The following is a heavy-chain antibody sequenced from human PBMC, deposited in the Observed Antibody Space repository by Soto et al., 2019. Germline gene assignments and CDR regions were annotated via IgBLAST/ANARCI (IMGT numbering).Heavy chain of an antibody. CDR3: ARLLCTGGSCYGARYFDL. V-gene: IGHV4-39*01. CDR1: GGSISSSSYY. CDR2: IYYSGST. D-gene: IGHD2-15*01. J-gene: IGHJ2*01. Sequence: SETLSLTCTVSGGSISSSSYYWGWIRQPPGKGLEWIGSIYYSGSTYYNPSLKSRVTISVDTSKNQFSLKLSSVTAADTAVYYCARLLCTGGSCYGARYFDLWGRGTLVTVSS.